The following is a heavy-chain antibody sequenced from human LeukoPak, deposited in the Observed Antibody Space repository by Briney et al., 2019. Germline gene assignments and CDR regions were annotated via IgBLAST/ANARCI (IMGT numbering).Heavy chain of an antibody. D-gene: IGHD3-10*01. J-gene: IGHJ4*02. Sequence: GGSLRLSCAASEFTVNSNYMNWVRLAPGKGLEWLSDIYTGGNTFYADSVRGRLTISRDNSKNTVYLQMNSLRAEDTAVYYCARSIASGYSFDYWGQGTLVSVSS. V-gene: IGHV3-66*01. CDR1: EFTVNSNY. CDR2: IYTGGNT. CDR3: ARSIASGYSFDY.